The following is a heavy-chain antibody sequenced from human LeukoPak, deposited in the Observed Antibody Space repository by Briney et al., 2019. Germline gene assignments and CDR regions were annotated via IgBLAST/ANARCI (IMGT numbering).Heavy chain of an antibody. D-gene: IGHD3-3*01. V-gene: IGHV4-59*01. CDR2: IYYSGST. CDR1: GGSISSYY. Sequence: PSETLSLTCTVSGGSISSYYWSWIRQPPGKGLEWIGYIYYSGSTNYNPSLKSRVTISVDTSKNQFSLKLSSVTAADTAVYYCARLRFLEFPRWFDPWGQGTLVTVSS. CDR3: ARLRFLEFPRWFDP. J-gene: IGHJ5*02.